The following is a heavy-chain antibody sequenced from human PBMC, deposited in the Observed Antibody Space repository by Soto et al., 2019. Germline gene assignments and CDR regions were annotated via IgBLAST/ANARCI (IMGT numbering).Heavy chain of an antibody. D-gene: IGHD6-13*01. CDR3: AKDQGSSWYEIDY. Sequence: PVRSLRLSCSASLFTFSNYAVTWVLQAPGKGLEWVSTISGSGGSTYYADSVKGRFTISRDNSKNTLYLQMNSLRAEDTAVYYCAKDQGSSWYEIDYWGQGTLVTVSS. CDR1: LFTFSNYA. CDR2: ISGSGGST. V-gene: IGHV3-23*01. J-gene: IGHJ4*02.